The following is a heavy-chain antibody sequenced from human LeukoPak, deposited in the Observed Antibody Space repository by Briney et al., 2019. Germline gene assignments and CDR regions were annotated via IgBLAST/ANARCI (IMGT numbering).Heavy chain of an antibody. CDR1: GGSFTNYY. Sequence: SETLSLTCTVSGGSFTNYYWAWIRQPPGQGLGRSSYIYDSVSTNYTPSLKSRVTISMDTSKNQFALKLRSLTAADTAVYYCARHDFAREFDSWGQGTLVTVSS. CDR3: ARHDFAREFDS. D-gene: IGHD6-6*01. CDR2: IYDSVST. J-gene: IGHJ4*02. V-gene: IGHV4-59*08.